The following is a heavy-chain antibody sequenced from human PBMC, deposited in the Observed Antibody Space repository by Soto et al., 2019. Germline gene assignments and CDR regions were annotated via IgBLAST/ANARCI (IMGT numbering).Heavy chain of an antibody. V-gene: IGHV3-13*01. J-gene: IGHJ4*02. Sequence: GGSLRLSCAASGFTFSSYDMHWVRQATGKGLEWVSAIGTAGDTFYPGSVKGRFTISRENAKNSLYLQMNSLRAEDTAVYYCVQTTGWPGFDFWGQGTLVTVSS. D-gene: IGHD6-19*01. CDR2: IGTAGDT. CDR3: VQTTGWPGFDF. CDR1: GFTFSSYD.